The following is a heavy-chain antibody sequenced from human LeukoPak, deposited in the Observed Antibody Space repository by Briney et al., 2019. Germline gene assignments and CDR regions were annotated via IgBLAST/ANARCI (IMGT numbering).Heavy chain of an antibody. D-gene: IGHD6-19*01. CDR2: IYYSGST. J-gene: IGHJ4*02. CDR3: AREQWLTYVDY. Sequence: SETLSLTCTVSGGPISSYYWSWIRQPPGKGLEWIGYIYYSGSTNYNPSLKSRVTISVDTSKNQFSLKLSSVTAADTAVYYCAREQWLTYVDYWGQGTLVTVSS. CDR1: GGPISSYY. V-gene: IGHV4-59*01.